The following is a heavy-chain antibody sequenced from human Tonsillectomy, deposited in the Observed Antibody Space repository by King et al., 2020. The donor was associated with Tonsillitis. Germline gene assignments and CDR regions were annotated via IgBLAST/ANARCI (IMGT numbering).Heavy chain of an antibody. CDR2: IYPGDIDA. CDR1: GYSFTNYW. D-gene: IGHD6-6*01. V-gene: IGHV5-51*01. Sequence: VQLVESGAERKKPGESLKISCKGSGYSFTNYWIGWVRQMPGKGLEWMGSIYPGDIDARYSPSFQGQVTSPADKSPNTAYLQWSSLKASDTAMYYCASRPSGMDVWGQGTTVTVSS. CDR3: ASRPSGMDV. J-gene: IGHJ6*02.